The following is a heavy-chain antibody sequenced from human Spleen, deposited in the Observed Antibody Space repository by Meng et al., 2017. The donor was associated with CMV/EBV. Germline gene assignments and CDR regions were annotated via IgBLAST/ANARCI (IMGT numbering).Heavy chain of an antibody. J-gene: IGHJ4*02. Sequence: SETLSLTCTVSGGSISSRSYYWGWVRQPPGKGLEWIGSIYFSGITYYNPSLKSRVTISGDTSENQFSLRLTSVTATDTAVYYCARHKEHQVDYWGQGTLVTVSS. CDR2: IYFSGIT. CDR1: GGSISSRSYY. V-gene: IGHV4-39*01. CDR3: ARHKEHQVDY.